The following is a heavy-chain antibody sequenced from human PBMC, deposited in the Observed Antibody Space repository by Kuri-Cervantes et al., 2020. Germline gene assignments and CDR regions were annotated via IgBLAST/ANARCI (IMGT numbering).Heavy chain of an antibody. D-gene: IGHD4-23*01. CDR3: ARGLPTVVTLNFYYYYMDV. V-gene: IGHV1-69*05. CDR1: GYTFTSYG. CDR2: IIPIFGTA. Sequence: SVKVSCKASGYTFTSYGISWVRQAPGQGLEWMGGIIPIFGTANYAQKFQGRVTITTDESTSTAYMELSSLRSEDTAVYYCARGLPTVVTLNFYYYYMDVWGKGTTVTVSS. J-gene: IGHJ6*03.